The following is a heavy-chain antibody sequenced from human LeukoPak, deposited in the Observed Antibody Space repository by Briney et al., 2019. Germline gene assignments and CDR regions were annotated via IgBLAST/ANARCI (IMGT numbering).Heavy chain of an antibody. Sequence: SETLSLTCTVSGYSISSGYYWCWLRQPPGKGLEWIGSIYHSGSTYYNPSLKSRVTTSVDTSKNQFSLRLNSVTAADTAVYYCARFSIYSGSSVHYLDYWGQGTLVSVSS. V-gene: IGHV4-38-2*02. CDR1: GYSISSGYY. D-gene: IGHD3-22*01. CDR2: IYHSGST. J-gene: IGHJ4*02. CDR3: ARFSIYSGSSVHYLDY.